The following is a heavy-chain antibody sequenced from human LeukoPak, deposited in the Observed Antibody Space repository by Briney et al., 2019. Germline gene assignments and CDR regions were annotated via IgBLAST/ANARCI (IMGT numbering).Heavy chain of an antibody. J-gene: IGHJ4*02. V-gene: IGHV4-39*07. D-gene: IGHD3-3*01. CDR3: ARGAGLRFLEWLHHHSQFDY. Sequence: SETLSLTCTVSGGSISSSSYYWGWIRQPPGKGLEWIGEINHSGSTNYNPSLKSRVTISVDTSKNQFSLKLSSVTAADTAVYYCARGAGLRFLEWLHHHSQFDYWGQGTLVTVSS. CDR2: INHSGST. CDR1: GGSISSSSYY.